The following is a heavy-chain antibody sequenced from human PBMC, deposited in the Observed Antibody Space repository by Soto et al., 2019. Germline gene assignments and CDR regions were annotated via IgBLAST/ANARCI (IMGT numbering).Heavy chain of an antibody. CDR3: ARKGYSYEQNWFDP. J-gene: IGHJ5*02. Sequence: SETLSLTCTISGGSISSYYWSWIRQPPGKGLEWIGYIYHSGSTNYNPSLKRRVTIAVETSKNQFSLKLSSVTAADTAVYYCARKGYSYEQNWFDPWGQGTLVTVSS. CDR1: GGSISSYY. V-gene: IGHV4-59*01. CDR2: IYHSGST. D-gene: IGHD5-18*01.